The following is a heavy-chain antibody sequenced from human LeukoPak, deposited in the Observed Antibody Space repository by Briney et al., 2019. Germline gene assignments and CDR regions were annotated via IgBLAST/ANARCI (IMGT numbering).Heavy chain of an antibody. CDR2: ISGSGRTI. V-gene: IGHV3-48*03. CDR1: GFTFSSYE. J-gene: IGHJ4*02. CDR3: ARGYYDSSGFRFDY. D-gene: IGHD3-22*01. Sequence: GGSLRLSCEASGFTFSSYEMNWVRQAPGKGLEWVSYISGSGRTIYYADSVKGRFTVSRDNAKNSLFLRMNSLRAEDTALYYCARGYYDSSGFRFDYWGQGTLVTVSS.